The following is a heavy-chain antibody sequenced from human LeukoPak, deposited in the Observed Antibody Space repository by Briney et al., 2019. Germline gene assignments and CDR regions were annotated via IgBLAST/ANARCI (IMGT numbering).Heavy chain of an antibody. J-gene: IGHJ5*02. D-gene: IGHD2-8*01. CDR2: IRDKGYGHAT. Sequence: QPGGSLRLSCAASGFTFSDSAIHWVRQASGKGLEWVGRIRDKGYGHATAYAASVKGRFTLSRDDSKNTAYLQMNSLKTEDTALYYCTTLNEGNWFDPWGQGTLVTVSS. CDR3: TTLNEGNWFDP. V-gene: IGHV3-73*01. CDR1: GFTFSDSA.